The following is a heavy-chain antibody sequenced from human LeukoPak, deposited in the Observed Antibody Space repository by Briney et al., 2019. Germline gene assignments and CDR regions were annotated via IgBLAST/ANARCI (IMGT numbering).Heavy chain of an antibody. Sequence: ASVKVSCKASGYTFTSYGISWVRQAPGKGLEWTGWISGYNDNTNYAQKLQGRVTVTTDTSTSTDYMELRSLRSDDTAVYYCARDLKMGYSSGRYSWGTGSSNDYWGQGTLVTVSS. D-gene: IGHD6-19*01. J-gene: IGHJ4*02. CDR3: ARDLKMGYSSGRYSWGTGSSNDY. CDR1: GYTFTSYG. CDR2: ISGYNDNT. V-gene: IGHV1-18*01.